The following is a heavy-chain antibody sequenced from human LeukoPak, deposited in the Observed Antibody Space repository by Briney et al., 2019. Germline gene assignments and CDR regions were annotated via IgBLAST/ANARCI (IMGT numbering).Heavy chain of an antibody. D-gene: IGHD3-10*01. CDR1: GYTFTTYG. V-gene: IGHV1-18*01. J-gene: IGHJ4*02. Sequence: ASVKVSCKASGYTFTTYGISWVRQAPGQGLEWMGWISPYNGNRNYAQKLQGRLTMTTDTSTSTAYMELRSLRYDDTAVYYCATGPLGELPRFDYWGQGTLVTVSS. CDR3: ATGPLGELPRFDY. CDR2: ISPYNGNR.